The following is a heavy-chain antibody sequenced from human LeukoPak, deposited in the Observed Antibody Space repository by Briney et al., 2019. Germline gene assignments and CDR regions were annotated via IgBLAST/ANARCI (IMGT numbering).Heavy chain of an antibody. CDR1: GYTFTNYY. D-gene: IGHD3-22*01. V-gene: IGHV1-46*01. Sequence: GASVKVSCKASGYTFTNYYMHWVRQAPGQGLERMGIINPSGGSTSYAQKFQGRVTMTRDTSTSTVYMELSSLRSEDTAVYYCARDRAYDSSGYLPYDYWGQGTLVTVSS. J-gene: IGHJ4*02. CDR3: ARDRAYDSSGYLPYDY. CDR2: INPSGGST.